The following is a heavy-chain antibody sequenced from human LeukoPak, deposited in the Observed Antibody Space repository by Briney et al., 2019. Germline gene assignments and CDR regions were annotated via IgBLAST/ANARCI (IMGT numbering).Heavy chain of an antibody. J-gene: IGHJ4*02. CDR1: GVTLSTYG. Sequence: GKSLRLSCAASGVTLSTYGMHWVRQAPGKGLEWVPFISHDGSKIFYIDSVKGRFTISRDNSKNTLYLQMNSLRPEDTAVYFCAKDSSRFGELLSSFDYWGQATLLTVSS. CDR3: AKDSSRFGELLSSFDY. V-gene: IGHV3-30*18. CDR2: ISHDGSKI. D-gene: IGHD3-10*01.